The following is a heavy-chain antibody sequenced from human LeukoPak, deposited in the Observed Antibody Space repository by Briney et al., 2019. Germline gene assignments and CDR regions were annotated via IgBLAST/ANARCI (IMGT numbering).Heavy chain of an antibody. V-gene: IGHV3-30-3*01. Sequence: GRSLRLSCAASGFTFSSYALHWVRQAPGKGLEWVAAISYDGGNKCYADSVKGRFTISRDNSENTLYLQMNSLRDDDTAVYYCARDSPRITSGNFLYYFDYWGQGTLVTVSS. J-gene: IGHJ4*02. CDR3: ARDSPRITSGNFLYYFDY. CDR2: ISYDGGNK. D-gene: IGHD3-10*01. CDR1: GFTFSSYA.